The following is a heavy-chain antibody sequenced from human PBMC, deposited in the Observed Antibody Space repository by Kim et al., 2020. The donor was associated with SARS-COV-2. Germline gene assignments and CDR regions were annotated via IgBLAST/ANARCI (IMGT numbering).Heavy chain of an antibody. Sequence: SETLSLTCTVSGDSFSGYYWSWIRQAPGKRLEWIGYVCDSGSTNYNPSPKSRATISVDTSKNQLSLNLSSVTAADTAAYYCARAGIVGGVGEFAFWGQGTLVTVSS. V-gene: IGHV4-59*13. D-gene: IGHD3-3*02. CDR1: GDSFSGYY. J-gene: IGHJ4*02. CDR2: VCDSGST. CDR3: ARAGIVGGVGEFAF.